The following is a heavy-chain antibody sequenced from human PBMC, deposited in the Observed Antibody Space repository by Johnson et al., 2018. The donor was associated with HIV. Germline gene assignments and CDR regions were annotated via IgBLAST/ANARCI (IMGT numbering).Heavy chain of an antibody. V-gene: IGHV3-66*01. CDR2: INSGDGT. Sequence: VQLVESGGGLIQPGGSPRLSCGATPFTFSSYAMSRVRQAPVKGLDWVSVINSGDGTYYADSVTGRFTISRDNSKNTLYLQMNSLRAEDTAVYYCARDKNNRIAAAALAAFDIWGQGTMVTVSS. CDR3: ARDKNNRIAAAALAAFDI. J-gene: IGHJ3*02. CDR1: PFTFSSYA. D-gene: IGHD6-13*01.